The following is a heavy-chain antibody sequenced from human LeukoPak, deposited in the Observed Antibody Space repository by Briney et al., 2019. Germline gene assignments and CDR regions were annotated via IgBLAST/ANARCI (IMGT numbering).Heavy chain of an antibody. Sequence: GESLKISCKGSGYSFTNYWIAWVRQMPEKGLEWMGVIYPGDSDARYSPSFQGQVTISADKSISSAYLQWSSLKASDTAMYYCASRSQTGAFDIWGQGTLVTVSS. J-gene: IGHJ3*02. V-gene: IGHV5-51*01. CDR3: ASRSQTGAFDI. CDR2: IYPGDSDA. D-gene: IGHD2-15*01. CDR1: GYSFTNYW.